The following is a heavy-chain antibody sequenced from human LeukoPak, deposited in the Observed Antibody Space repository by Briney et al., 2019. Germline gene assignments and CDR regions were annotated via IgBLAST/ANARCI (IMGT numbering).Heavy chain of an antibody. D-gene: IGHD1-26*01. CDR1: GYTFGTHW. CDR2: INSSGDFR. Sequence: GASVKGSCKPSGYTFGTHWMLWVGQAPGGGLEGLAIINSSGDFRSYAKKFQGRVTATRDMSTRTVYMELSDLTSEDTALYYCARDYSGQWEQLTGWWIDPWGQGTLVIVSS. J-gene: IGHJ5*02. CDR3: ARDYSGQWEQLTGWWIDP. V-gene: IGHV1-46*01.